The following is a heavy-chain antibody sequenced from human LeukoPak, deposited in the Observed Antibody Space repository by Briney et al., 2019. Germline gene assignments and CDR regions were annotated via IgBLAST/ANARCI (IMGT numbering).Heavy chain of an antibody. CDR1: GDSISVYY. D-gene: IGHD3-22*01. Sequence: SETLSLTCTVSGDSISVYYWSWIRQPPGKRLEWIGYIYYTGSTKYNPSLKSRVTISVDTSKNQFSLQLNSVTAADTAMYYCARRPRNYCDNHDLGPFDIWGRGTMVTVSS. CDR3: ARRPRNYCDNHDLGPFDI. CDR2: IYYTGST. V-gene: IGHV4-59*08. J-gene: IGHJ3*02.